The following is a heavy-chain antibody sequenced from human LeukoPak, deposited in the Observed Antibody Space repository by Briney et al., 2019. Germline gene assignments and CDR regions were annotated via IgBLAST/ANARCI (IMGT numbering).Heavy chain of an antibody. CDR1: GFTFSSYA. V-gene: IGHV3-30-3*01. Sequence: PGGSLRLSCAASGFTFSSYAMHWVRQAPGKGLEWVAVISYDGSNKYYADSVKGRFTISRDNSKNTLYLQMNSLRAEDTAVYYCAKENSGSLPPPDAFDIWGQGTMVTVSS. J-gene: IGHJ3*02. CDR2: ISYDGSNK. D-gene: IGHD1-26*01. CDR3: AKENSGSLPPPDAFDI.